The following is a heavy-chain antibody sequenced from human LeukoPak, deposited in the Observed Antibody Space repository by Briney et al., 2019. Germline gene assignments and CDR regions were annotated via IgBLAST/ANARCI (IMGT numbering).Heavy chain of an antibody. CDR1: GFTFDDYA. D-gene: IGHD3-3*01. V-gene: IGHV3-20*04. J-gene: IGHJ4*02. CDR3: ARVPSGYVDY. Sequence: GGSLRLSCAASGFTFDDYAMSWVRQAPGKGLEWVSGVNWSGGATGYADSVKGRFAISRDNAKNSLHLQMNSLRAEDTALYYCARVPSGYVDYWGQGTLVIVSS. CDR2: VNWSGGAT.